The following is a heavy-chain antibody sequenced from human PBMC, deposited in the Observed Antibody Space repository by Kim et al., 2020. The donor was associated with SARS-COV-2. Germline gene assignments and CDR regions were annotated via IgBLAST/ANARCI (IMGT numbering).Heavy chain of an antibody. Sequence: RKSRVTMSGDTSKNQFSLKLSSVTAADTTVFYCARQVGATTVRGSTYFDYWGQGTLVTVSS. CDR3: ARQVGATTVRGSTYFDY. V-gene: IGHV4-39*01. D-gene: IGHD3-10*01. J-gene: IGHJ4*02.